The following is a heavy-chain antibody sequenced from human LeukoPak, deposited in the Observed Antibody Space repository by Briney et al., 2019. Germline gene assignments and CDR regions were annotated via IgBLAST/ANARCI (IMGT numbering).Heavy chain of an antibody. Sequence: VASVKVSCKASGYTFTSYYMHWVRQAPGQGLEWMGIINPSGGSTSYAQKFQGRVTMTRDTSTSTVYMELSSLRSEDTAVYYCARAPSYYGFWSGYRSDAFDIWGQGTMVTVSS. CDR3: ARAPSYYGFWSGYRSDAFDI. D-gene: IGHD3-3*01. CDR1: GYTFTSYY. CDR2: INPSGGST. J-gene: IGHJ3*02. V-gene: IGHV1-46*03.